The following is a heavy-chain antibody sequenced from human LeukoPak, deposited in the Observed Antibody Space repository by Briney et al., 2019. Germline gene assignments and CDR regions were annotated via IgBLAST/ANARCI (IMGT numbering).Heavy chain of an antibody. V-gene: IGHV3-74*01. CDR3: ARGPGAFDI. CDR1: GFMFSSYW. Sequence: GGSLRLSCVASGFMFSSYWMNWVRQAPGKGLVWVSRINSDGSSTSYADSVKGRFTISRDNAKNTLFLQMNSLRAEDTAEYYCARGPGAFDIWGQGTMVTVSP. J-gene: IGHJ3*02. D-gene: IGHD2-2*01. CDR2: INSDGSST.